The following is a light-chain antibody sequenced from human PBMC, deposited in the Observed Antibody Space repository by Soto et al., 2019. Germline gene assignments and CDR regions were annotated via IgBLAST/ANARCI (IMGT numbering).Light chain of an antibody. Sequence: IQMTQSPSSLSASVGDRVTITRSPSQGVGSDFGWYQQKPGKAPKALIYGISSLHSGVPSRFSGSGSGTDFTLTITSLQTEDIATYYCIQDYDYPWTFGKGTKVDIK. CDR3: IQDYDYPWT. J-gene: IGKJ1*01. CDR2: GIS. CDR1: QGVGSD. V-gene: IGKV1-6*01.